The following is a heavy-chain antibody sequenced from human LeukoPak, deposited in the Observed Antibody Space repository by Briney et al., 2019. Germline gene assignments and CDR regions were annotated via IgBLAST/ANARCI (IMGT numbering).Heavy chain of an antibody. CDR1: GWTFSNFA. CDR3: VKETAWGGFDY. J-gene: IGHJ4*02. Sequence: PGGSLTLSCAATGWTFSNFAMSWVRQAPGKGLEWVSAIGNRDLRTLYADSVEDRLIVPRESSRSTLIVHANGLPVDRGARCYLVKETAWGGFDYWGKGTLVTVSS. D-gene: IGHD3-16*01. CDR2: IGNRDLRT. V-gene: IGHV3-23*01.